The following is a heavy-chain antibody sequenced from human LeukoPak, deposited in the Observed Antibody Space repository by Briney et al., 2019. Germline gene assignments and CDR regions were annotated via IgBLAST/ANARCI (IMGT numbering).Heavy chain of an antibody. CDR1: GFAVGSNY. V-gene: IGHV3-53*01. J-gene: IGHJ4*02. D-gene: IGHD6-25*01. CDR2: IYSGGGST. CDR3: ARSESSARGSDY. Sequence: GGSLRLSCAASGFAVGSNYMSWVRQTPARGLEWVSVIYSGGGSTFYADSVKGRFTISTDNSKNTLYLQMNSLRAEDTAVYYCARSESSARGSDYWGQGTLVTVSS.